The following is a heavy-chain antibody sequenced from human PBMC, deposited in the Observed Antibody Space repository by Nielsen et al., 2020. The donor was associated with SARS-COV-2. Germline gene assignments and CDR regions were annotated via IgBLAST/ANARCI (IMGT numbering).Heavy chain of an antibody. Sequence: PGKGLEWIGSIYYSDSTYYNPSLKSRVTISVDTSKNQFSLKLSSVTAADTAVYYCARMATVETYYYGSGSYLPRPRDAFDIWGQGTMVTVSS. D-gene: IGHD3-10*01. CDR2: IYYSDST. V-gene: IGHV4-39*07. J-gene: IGHJ3*02. CDR3: ARMATVETYYYGSGSYLPRPRDAFDI.